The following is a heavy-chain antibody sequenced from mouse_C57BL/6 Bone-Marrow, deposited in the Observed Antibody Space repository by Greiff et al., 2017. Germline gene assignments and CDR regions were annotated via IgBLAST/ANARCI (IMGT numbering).Heavy chain of an antibody. CDR3: ARKGGGIYYDYDWFAY. J-gene: IGHJ3*01. D-gene: IGHD2-4*01. CDR1: GFSLTSYG. V-gene: IGHV2-2*01. Sequence: VHLVESGPGLVQPSQSLSITCTVSGFSLTSYGVHWVRQSPGKGLEWLGVIWSGGSTDYNAAFISRLSISKDNSKSQVFFKMNSLQADDTAIYYCARKGGGIYYDYDWFAYWGQGTLVTVSA. CDR2: IWSGGST.